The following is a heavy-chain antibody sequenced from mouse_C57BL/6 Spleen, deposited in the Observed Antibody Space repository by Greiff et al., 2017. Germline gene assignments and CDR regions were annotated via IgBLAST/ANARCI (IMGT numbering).Heavy chain of an antibody. J-gene: IGHJ4*01. Sequence: DVMLVESGGDLVKPGGSLKLSCAASGFTFSSYGMSWVRQTPDKRLEWVATISSGGSYTYYPDSVKGRFTISRDNAKNTLYLQMSSLKSEDTAMYYCASTAQGAMDYWGQGTSVTVSS. V-gene: IGHV5-6*02. CDR3: ASTAQGAMDY. CDR2: ISSGGSYT. D-gene: IGHD3-2*02. CDR1: GFTFSSYG.